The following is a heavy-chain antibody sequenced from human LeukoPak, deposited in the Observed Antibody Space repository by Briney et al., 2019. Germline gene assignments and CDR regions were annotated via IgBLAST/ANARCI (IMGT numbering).Heavy chain of an antibody. D-gene: IGHD3-16*01. Sequence: HGESLKISCKGSGYSFTSYWIGWVRQMPGKGLEWMGIIYPGDSDTRYSPSFQGQVTISADKSISTAYLQWSSLKASDTAMYYXXXXXXXXXXWGTAFDIWGQGTMVTVSS. J-gene: IGHJ3*02. CDR2: IYPGDSDT. V-gene: IGHV5-51*01. CDR1: GYSFTSYW. CDR3: XXXXXXXXXWGTAFDI.